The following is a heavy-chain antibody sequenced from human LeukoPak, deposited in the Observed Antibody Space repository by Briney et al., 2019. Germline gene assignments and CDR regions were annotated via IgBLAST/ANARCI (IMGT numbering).Heavy chain of an antibody. CDR2: IYYSGST. D-gene: IGHD6-13*01. Sequence: PSETLSLTCTVSGGSVSSGSYYWSWIRQPPGKGLGWIGYIYYSGSTNYNPSLKSRVTISVDTSKNQFSLKLSSVTAADTAVYYCARGYSSWFDPWGQGTLVTVSS. J-gene: IGHJ5*02. V-gene: IGHV4-61*01. CDR3: ARGYSSWFDP. CDR1: GGSVSSGSYY.